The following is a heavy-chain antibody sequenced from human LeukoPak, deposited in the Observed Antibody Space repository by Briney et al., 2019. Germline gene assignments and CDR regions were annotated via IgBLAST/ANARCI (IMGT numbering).Heavy chain of an antibody. D-gene: IGHD2-2*01. CDR3: AAVVPAAPYYYYGMDV. CDR1: GFTFSSYT. J-gene: IGHJ6*02. CDR2: ISTTGTYI. V-gene: IGHV3-21*01. Sequence: PGGSLRLSCAASGFTFSSYTMNWVRQALGKGLEWVSCISTTGTYIYYADSVKGRFTISRDNAKKSLYLQMNSLIAEDTAVYYCAAVVPAAPYYYYGMDVWGQGTTVTVSS.